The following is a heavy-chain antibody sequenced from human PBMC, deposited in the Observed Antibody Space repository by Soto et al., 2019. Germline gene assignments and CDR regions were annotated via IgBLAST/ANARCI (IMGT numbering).Heavy chain of an antibody. CDR2: INAGNGNT. CDR1: GYTFTSYA. Sequence: ASVKVSCKASGYTFTSYAMHWVRQAPGQRLEWMGWINAGNGNTKYSQKFQGRVTITRDTSASTAYMELSSLRPEDTAVYYCARDGGSSSWFDAFDIWGQGTMVTVSS. D-gene: IGHD6-13*01. V-gene: IGHV1-3*01. CDR3: ARDGGSSSWFDAFDI. J-gene: IGHJ3*02.